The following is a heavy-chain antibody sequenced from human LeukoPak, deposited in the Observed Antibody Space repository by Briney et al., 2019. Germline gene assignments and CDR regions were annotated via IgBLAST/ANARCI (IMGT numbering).Heavy chain of an antibody. D-gene: IGHD6-13*01. J-gene: IGHJ5*02. Sequence: SETLSLTCTVSGASISNFYWSWIRQSAGKGLEWVGRISPSGTTDYNPSLKSRLTMSLDTSKNQFSLKLRSVTAADTAVYYCARPIANWFDPWGQGILVTVSS. CDR2: ISPSGTT. V-gene: IGHV4-4*07. CDR1: GASISNFY. CDR3: ARPIANWFDP.